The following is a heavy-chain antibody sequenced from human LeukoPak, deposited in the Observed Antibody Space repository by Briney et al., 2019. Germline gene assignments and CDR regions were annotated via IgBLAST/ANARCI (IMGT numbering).Heavy chain of an antibody. CDR3: AKSLEWLVTELFDY. Sequence: GGSLRLSCAASGFTFSSYSMNWVRQAPGKGLEWVSSISSSSSYIYYADSVKGRFTISRDNAKNSLYLQMNSLRAEDTAVYYCAKSLEWLVTELFDYWGQGTLVTVSS. CDR2: ISSSSSYI. CDR1: GFTFSSYS. J-gene: IGHJ4*02. V-gene: IGHV3-21*04. D-gene: IGHD3-3*01.